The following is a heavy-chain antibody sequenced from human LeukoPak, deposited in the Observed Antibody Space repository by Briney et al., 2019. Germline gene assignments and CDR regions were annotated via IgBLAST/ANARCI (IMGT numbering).Heavy chain of an antibody. CDR3: ARDDVYSNPFKYYYCGMDV. CDR1: GGSISSYY. V-gene: IGHV4-4*07. CDR2: IYTSGST. Sequence: PSETLSLTCTVSGGSISSYYWSWIRQPAGKGLEWIGRIYTSGSTNYNPSLKSRVTMSVDTSKNQFSLKLSSVTAADTAVYYCARDDVYSNPFKYYYCGMDVWGQGTTVTVSS. J-gene: IGHJ6*02. D-gene: IGHD4-11*01.